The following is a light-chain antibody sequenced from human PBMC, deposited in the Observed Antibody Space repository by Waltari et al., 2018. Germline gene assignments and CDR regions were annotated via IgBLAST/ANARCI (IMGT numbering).Light chain of an antibody. CDR3: QHYHSLPYT. CDR1: QDITPS. Sequence: DIQLTQSPSSLSAAVGDRVNITCQATQDITPSLSWFQQKPGKAPQLLIYDASSLQAGVPSRFSGTGSGTAFSFTITSLQPEDSATYYCQHYHSLPYTFGRGTKLQIK. J-gene: IGKJ2*01. CDR2: DAS. V-gene: IGKV1-33*01.